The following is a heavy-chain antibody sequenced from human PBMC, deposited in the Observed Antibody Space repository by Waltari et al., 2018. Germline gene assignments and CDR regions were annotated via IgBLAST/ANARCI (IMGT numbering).Heavy chain of an antibody. V-gene: IGHV6-1*01. CDR2: TYYRSRWYN. Sequence: QVQLQQSGPGLVKPSQTLSLTCALSGDSVSSKTAAWNWIWQSPSRGLEWLGRTYYRSRWYNNYAVSVKSRITINQDTSKNQFSLQLSSVTPEDTAVYYCARDPPDGYTYFDYWGQGTLVTVSS. CDR1: GDSVSSKTAA. CDR3: ARDPPDGYTYFDY. J-gene: IGHJ4*02. D-gene: IGHD3-16*01.